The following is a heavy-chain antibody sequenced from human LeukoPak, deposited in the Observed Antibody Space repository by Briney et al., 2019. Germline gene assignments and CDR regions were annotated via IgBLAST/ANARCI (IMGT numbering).Heavy chain of an antibody. CDR1: SGSYSGYY. V-gene: IGHV4-34*01. CDR2: LNHCGST. J-gene: IGHJ4*02. CDR3: GTIDPTRRGFGELSDVNDY. D-gene: IGHD3-10*01. Sequence: SETLSLKCAVYSGSYSGYYWSWLRQPPGKGLVWIGELNHCGSTNYHTFLESRVTISLDTSKNQFSLKLSSGTAAGTAVYYWGTIDPTRRGFGELSDVNDYWGQGTPVTVSS.